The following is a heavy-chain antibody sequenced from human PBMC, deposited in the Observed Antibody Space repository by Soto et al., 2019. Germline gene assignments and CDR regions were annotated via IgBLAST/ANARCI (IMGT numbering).Heavy chain of an antibody. CDR1: GFTFSSYA. CDR3: AKVSDLSVVAATSYFQH. J-gene: IGHJ1*01. D-gene: IGHD2-15*01. CDR2: ISGSGGST. Sequence: GGSLRLSCAASGFTFSSYAMSWVRQAPGKGLEWVSAISGSGGSTYYADSVKGRFTISRDNSKNTLYLQMNSLRAEDTAVYYCAKVSDLSVVAATSYFQHWGQGTLVTVSS. V-gene: IGHV3-23*01.